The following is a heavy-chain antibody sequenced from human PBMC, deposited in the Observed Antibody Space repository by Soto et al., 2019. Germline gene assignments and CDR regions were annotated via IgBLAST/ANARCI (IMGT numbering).Heavy chain of an antibody. CDR1: GFPFSSYG. CDR3: VKERYAQLWLEDYGMDV. D-gene: IGHD5-18*01. J-gene: IGHJ6*02. CDR2: ISHDGNNE. Sequence: PGGSLRLSCAASGFPFSSYGMHWVRQAPGKGLEWVALISHDGNNEFYADSVKGRFTVSRDNSKNTLYLQMSSLGPEDTAVYYCVKERYAQLWLEDYGMDVWGQGTTVTVSS. V-gene: IGHV3-30*18.